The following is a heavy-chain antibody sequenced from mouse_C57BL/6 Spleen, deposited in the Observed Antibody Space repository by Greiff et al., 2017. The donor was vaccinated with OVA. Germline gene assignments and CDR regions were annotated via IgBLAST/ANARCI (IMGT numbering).Heavy chain of an antibody. CDR2: INPSSGYT. CDR1: GYTFTSYT. D-gene: IGHD1-1*01. V-gene: IGHV1-4*01. Sequence: VQVVESGAELARPGASVKMSCKASGYTFTSYTMHWVKQRPGQGLEWIGYINPSSGYTKYNQKFKDKATLTADKSSSTAYMQLSSLTSEDSAVYYCARSGGSSYGFAYWGQGTLVTVSA. CDR3: ARSGGSSYGFAY. J-gene: IGHJ3*01.